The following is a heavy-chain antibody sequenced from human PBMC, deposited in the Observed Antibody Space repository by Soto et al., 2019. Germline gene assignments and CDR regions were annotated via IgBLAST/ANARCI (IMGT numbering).Heavy chain of an antibody. Sequence: PGGSLRLSCAASGFTFSSYSMNWVRQAPGKGLEWVSSISSSSSYIYYADSVKGRFTISRDNAKNSQYLQMNSLRAEDTAVYYCARGGFVVVPAAIRQTPDYWGKGTLVTVSS. D-gene: IGHD2-2*02. CDR2: ISSSSSYI. CDR3: ARGGFVVVPAAIRQTPDY. J-gene: IGHJ4*02. CDR1: GFTFSSYS. V-gene: IGHV3-21*01.